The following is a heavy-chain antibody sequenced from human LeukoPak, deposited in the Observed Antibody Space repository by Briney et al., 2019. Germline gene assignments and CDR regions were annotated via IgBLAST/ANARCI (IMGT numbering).Heavy chain of an antibody. Sequence: KPSETLSLTCAVYGGSFSGYYWSWIRQPPGKGLEWIGEINHSGSTNYNPSLKSRVTISADTSTNHFSLKMNSVTAADTAVYYCSRGTDAYKCGNSWGQGTLVTVSS. CDR3: SRGTDAYKCGNS. CDR2: INHSGST. CDR1: GGSFSGYY. J-gene: IGHJ4*02. V-gene: IGHV4-34*01. D-gene: IGHD5-24*01.